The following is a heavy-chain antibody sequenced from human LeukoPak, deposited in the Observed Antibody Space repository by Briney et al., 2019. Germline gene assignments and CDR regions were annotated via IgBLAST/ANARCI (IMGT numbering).Heavy chain of an antibody. CDR1: GFTFDDYA. CDR2: ISWNSGSI. J-gene: IGHJ4*02. CDR3: AKDWGSSWSHFDY. D-gene: IGHD6-13*01. V-gene: IGHV3-9*01. Sequence: GGSLRLSCAASGFTFDDYAMHWVRQAPGKGLEWVSGISWNSGSIGYADSVKGRFTISRDNAKNSLYLQMNSLRAEDTALYYCAKDWGSSWSHFDYWGQGTLVTVSS.